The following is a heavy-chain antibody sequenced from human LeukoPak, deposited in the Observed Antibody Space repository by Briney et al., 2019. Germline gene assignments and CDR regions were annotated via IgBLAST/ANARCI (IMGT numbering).Heavy chain of an antibody. CDR1: GGTFRGYY. J-gene: IGHJ5*02. CDR3: GLRFHVGSGNWFDL. V-gene: IGHV4-34*08. Sequence: PSETLSLTCAVSGGTFRGYYWSWVRQPPGKGLAWIGEIYHTGSTNYNPSLESRVTLSVDTSKNLVSLNLNSLTAADTAVYARGLRFHVGSGNWFDLWGQGTLVTVSS. D-gene: IGHD3-10*01. CDR2: IYHTGST.